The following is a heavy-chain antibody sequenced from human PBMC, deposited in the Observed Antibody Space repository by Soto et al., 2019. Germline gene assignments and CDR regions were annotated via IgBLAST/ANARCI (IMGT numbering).Heavy chain of an antibody. CDR2: IYYSGST. Sequence: SETLSLTCNVSGGSISSGHYYWSWIRQPPGKGLEWMGYIYYSGSTYYNPSLKSRVTISEDTSKNQFSLKLSSVTAADTAVYYCARVIGNCSGGSCYGWFDPWGQGTLVTVSS. J-gene: IGHJ5*02. CDR3: ARVIGNCSGGSCYGWFDP. D-gene: IGHD2-15*01. V-gene: IGHV4-30-4*01. CDR1: GGSISSGHYY.